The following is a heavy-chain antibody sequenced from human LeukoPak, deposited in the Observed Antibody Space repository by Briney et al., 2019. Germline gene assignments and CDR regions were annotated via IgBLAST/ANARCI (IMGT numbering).Heavy chain of an antibody. Sequence: PGGSLRLSCAASGLTFSGYWMSWVRQAPGKGLEWVANIKPDGSERYYVDSVKGRFTVSRDNAKNSLYLQMNSLRAGDTAIYYCAKDHPDCRGTSCLLFDCWGQGTLVTVSS. CDR3: AKDHPDCRGTSCLLFDC. CDR2: IKPDGSER. CDR1: GLTFSGYW. D-gene: IGHD2-2*01. V-gene: IGHV3-7*01. J-gene: IGHJ4*02.